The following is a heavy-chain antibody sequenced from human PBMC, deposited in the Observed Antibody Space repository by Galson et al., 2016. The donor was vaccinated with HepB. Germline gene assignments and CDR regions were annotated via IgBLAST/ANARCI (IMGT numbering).Heavy chain of an antibody. CDR1: GDTFTRYD. Sequence: SVKVSCKASGDTFTRYDINWVRQATGQGLEWMGWINPNSGNTAYAQKFQGRVTMTRNTSISTAYMELSRLTSDDAAVYFCARGGAVTDYLHYGLDVWGQGATVIVS. V-gene: IGHV1-8*01. CDR2: INPNSGNT. CDR3: ARGGAVTDYLHYGLDV. J-gene: IGHJ6*02. D-gene: IGHD6-19*01.